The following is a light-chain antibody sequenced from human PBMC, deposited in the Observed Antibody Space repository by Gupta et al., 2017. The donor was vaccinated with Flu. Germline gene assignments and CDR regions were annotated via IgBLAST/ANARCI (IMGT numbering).Light chain of an antibody. V-gene: IGKV3-20*01. CDR2: GAS. Sequence: EIVLTQSPGTLSLSPGERATLSCRASQSVSSSYLAWYQQKPGQAPRLHLYGASSRATGIPDRFSGSGSGTDFTLTISRLEPEDFAVYYCQQDGSSPFTFGGGTKVEIK. J-gene: IGKJ4*01. CDR1: QSVSSSY. CDR3: QQDGSSPFT.